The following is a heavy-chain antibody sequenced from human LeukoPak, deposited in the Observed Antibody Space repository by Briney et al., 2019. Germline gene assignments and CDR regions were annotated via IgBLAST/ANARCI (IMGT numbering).Heavy chain of an antibody. CDR3: AKDRSTGTYYTFDS. D-gene: IGHD1-26*01. CDR1: GFTFSNAW. J-gene: IGHJ4*02. Sequence: GGSLRLSCAASGFTFSNAWMSWVRQAPGKGLEWVSAVSGSGAIAYYTDSVKGRFTISRDNSKNTLYLQMSSLTAKDTAVYYCAKDRSTGTYYTFDSWGQGTLVTVSS. V-gene: IGHV3-23*01. CDR2: VSGSGAIA.